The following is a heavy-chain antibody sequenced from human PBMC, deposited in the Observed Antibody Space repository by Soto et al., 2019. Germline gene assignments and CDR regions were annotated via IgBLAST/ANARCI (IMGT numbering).Heavy chain of an antibody. CDR1: GYTFTSYA. CDR2: INPSGGST. CDR3: ARGLIYDSSGYYFDY. J-gene: IGHJ4*02. Sequence: ASVKVSCNASGYTFTSYAMHWVRQAPGQGLEWMGIINPSGGSTRYAQKFQGRVTMTRDTSTSTVYMELSSLRSEDTAVYYCARGLIYDSSGYYFDYWGQGTLVTVS. V-gene: IGHV1-46*01. D-gene: IGHD3-22*01.